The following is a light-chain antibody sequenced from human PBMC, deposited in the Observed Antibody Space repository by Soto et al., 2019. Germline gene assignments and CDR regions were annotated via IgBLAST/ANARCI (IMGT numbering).Light chain of an antibody. V-gene: IGLV4-69*01. J-gene: IGLJ2*01. CDR1: SGHSSYA. CDR2: LNSDGSH. Sequence: QTVVTQSPSASASLGASVKLTCTLSSGHSSYAIAWHQQQPEKGPRYLMKLNSDGSHNKGDGIPDRFSGSSSGAERYLTISSLQSEDEADYYCQTWGTGIQVVFGGGTKLTV. CDR3: QTWGTGIQVV.